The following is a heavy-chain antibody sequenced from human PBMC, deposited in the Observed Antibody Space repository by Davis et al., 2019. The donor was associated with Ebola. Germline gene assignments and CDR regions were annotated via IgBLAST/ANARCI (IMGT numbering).Heavy chain of an antibody. D-gene: IGHD1-26*01. CDR1: GYTFTSYY. J-gene: IGHJ6*02. CDR3: ARQDWVSGLLSRKQDYYYYGMDV. V-gene: IGHV1-46*03. CDR2: INPSGGST. Sequence: ASVKVSCKASGYTFTSYYMHWVRQAPGQGLEWMGIINPSGGSTSYAQKFQGRVTMTRDTSTSTVYMELSSLRSEDTAVYYCARQDWVSGLLSRKQDYYYYGMDVWGQGTTVTVSS.